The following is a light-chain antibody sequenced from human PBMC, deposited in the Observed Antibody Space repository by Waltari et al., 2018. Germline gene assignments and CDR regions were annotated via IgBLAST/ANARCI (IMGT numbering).Light chain of an antibody. J-gene: IGKJ1*01. CDR2: DAS. CDR1: QGISSW. Sequence: DIQMTQSPSSVSASVGDRVTITCRASQGISSWLAWYQQKPGKAPKLRIYDASSLQRGVPSRFSGSRSGTDFTLPISSLQPEDVAVYYCQQYYINPWTFGQGTKVEIK. CDR3: QQYYINPWT. V-gene: IGKV1-12*01.